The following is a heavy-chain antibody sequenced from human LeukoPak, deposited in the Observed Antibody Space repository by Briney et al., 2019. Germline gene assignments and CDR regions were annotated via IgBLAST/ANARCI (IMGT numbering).Heavy chain of an antibody. J-gene: IGHJ5*02. Sequence: PSETLSLTCTVSGGSISNSSYYWGWIRQPPGKGLEWIGTIYYSGSTYYNPSLKSRVTISVDTSKNQFSLKLSSVTAADTAVYYCARDNDFWSGYGKDWFDPWGQGTLVTVSS. CDR3: ARDNDFWSGYGKDWFDP. CDR2: IYYSGST. D-gene: IGHD3-3*01. CDR1: GGSISNSSYY. V-gene: IGHV4-39*02.